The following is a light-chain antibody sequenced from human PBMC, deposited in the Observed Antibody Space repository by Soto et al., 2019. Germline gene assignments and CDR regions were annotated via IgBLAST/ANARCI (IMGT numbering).Light chain of an antibody. CDR1: QSISNS. CDR2: EAS. V-gene: IGKV1-5*03. CDR3: QQYNGYWT. Sequence: DIQMTQSPSTLSASVGDRVTITCRASQSISNSLAWYQQKPGKAPKLLIYEASSLKSGVPSRFSGSGSGTEYALTISSLQPDDCATYYCQQYNGYWTFGQGTKVEIK. J-gene: IGKJ1*01.